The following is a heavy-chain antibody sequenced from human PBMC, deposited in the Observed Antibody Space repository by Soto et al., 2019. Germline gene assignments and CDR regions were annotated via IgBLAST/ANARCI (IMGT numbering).Heavy chain of an antibody. CDR1: GFTFSSYG. CDR2: ISYDGSNK. Sequence: PGGSLRLSCAASGFTFSSYGMHWVRQAPGKGLEWVAVISYDGSNKYYADSVKGRFTISRDNSKNTLYLQMNSLRAEDTAVYYCAKDSSGYSYALGPMWFDPWGQGTLVTVSS. J-gene: IGHJ5*02. D-gene: IGHD5-18*01. V-gene: IGHV3-30*18. CDR3: AKDSSGYSYALGPMWFDP.